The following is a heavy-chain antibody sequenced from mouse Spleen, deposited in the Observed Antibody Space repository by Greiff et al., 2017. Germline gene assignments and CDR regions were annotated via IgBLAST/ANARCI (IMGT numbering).Heavy chain of an antibody. J-gene: IGHJ3*01. D-gene: IGHD3-2*01. CDR2: INPGSGGT. V-gene: IGHV1-54*01. CDR1: GYAFTNYL. Sequence: VQLVESGAELVRPGTSVKVSCKASGYAFTNYLIEWVKQRPGQGLEWIGVINPGSGGTNYNEKFKGKATLTADKSSSTAYMQLSSLTSDDSAVYFCATRQLGLGGFAYWGQGTLVTVSA. CDR3: ATRQLGLGGFAY.